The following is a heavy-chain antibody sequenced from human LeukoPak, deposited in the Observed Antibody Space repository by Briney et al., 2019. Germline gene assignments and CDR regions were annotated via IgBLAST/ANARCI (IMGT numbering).Heavy chain of an antibody. V-gene: IGHV1-69*13. CDR2: IIPIFGTA. CDR3: ASTGGYCSSTSCYDGGDYYYHYMDV. J-gene: IGHJ6*03. CDR1: GGTFSSYA. D-gene: IGHD2-2*01. Sequence: SVKVSCKASGGTFSSYAISWVRQAPGQGLEWMGGIIPIFGTANYAQKFQGRVTITADESTSTAYMELSSLRSEDTAVYYCASTGGYCSSTSCYDGGDYYYHYMDVWGKGTTVTVSS.